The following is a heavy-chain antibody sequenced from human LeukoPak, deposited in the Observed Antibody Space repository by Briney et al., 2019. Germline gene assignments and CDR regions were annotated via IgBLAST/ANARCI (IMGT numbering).Heavy chain of an antibody. CDR2: TSAYNGNT. J-gene: IGHJ4*02. CDR1: GYTFTSYG. V-gene: IGHV1-18*01. Sequence: ASVKVSCKASGYTFTSYGISWVRQAPGQGLEWMGWTSAYNGNTNYAQKLQGRVTMTTDTSTSTAYMELRSLRSDDKAVYYCARGLGYCSGGSCPDDYWGQGTLVTVSS. CDR3: ARGLGYCSGGSCPDDY. D-gene: IGHD2-15*01.